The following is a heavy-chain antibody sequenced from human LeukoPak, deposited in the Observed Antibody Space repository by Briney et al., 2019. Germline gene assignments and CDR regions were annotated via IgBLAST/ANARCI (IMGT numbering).Heavy chain of an antibody. CDR1: GYTFTSYD. Sequence: AASVKVSCKASGYTFTSYDINWVRQAPGQGLEWMGWINPNSGGTNYAQKFQGRVTMTRDTSISTAYMELSRLRSDDTAVYYCARVNAAARPVFDYWGQGTLVTVSS. D-gene: IGHD6-25*01. V-gene: IGHV1-2*02. CDR2: INPNSGGT. J-gene: IGHJ4*02. CDR3: ARVNAAARPVFDY.